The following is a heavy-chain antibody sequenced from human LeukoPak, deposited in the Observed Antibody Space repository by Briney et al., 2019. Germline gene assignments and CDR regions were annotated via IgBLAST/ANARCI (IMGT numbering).Heavy chain of an antibody. Sequence: GGSLRLSCAASGFTFSSYGMHWVRQAPGKGLEWVAVISYDGSNKYYADSVKGRFTISRDNSKNTLYLQMNSLRAEDTAVYYCARDCSSTRYNWFDPWGQGTLVTVSS. CDR2: ISYDGSNK. CDR1: GFTFSSYG. CDR3: ARDCSSTRYNWFDP. V-gene: IGHV3-30*03. J-gene: IGHJ5*02. D-gene: IGHD2-2*01.